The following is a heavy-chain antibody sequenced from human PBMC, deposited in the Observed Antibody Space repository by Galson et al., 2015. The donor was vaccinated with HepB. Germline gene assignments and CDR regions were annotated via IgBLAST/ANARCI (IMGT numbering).Heavy chain of an antibody. D-gene: IGHD1-1*01. V-gene: IGHV3-48*01. CDR2: ISSSSSGI. J-gene: IGHJ4*02. CDR3: ARDGNGQPLYD. Sequence: LRLSCAASGFTFGAYSMNWVRQAPGKGLEWLSYISSSSSGIYYADSVRGRFTISRDNAKNSLYLQMNSLRAEDTAVYFCARDGNGQPLYDWGQGTLVTVSS. CDR1: GFTFGAYS.